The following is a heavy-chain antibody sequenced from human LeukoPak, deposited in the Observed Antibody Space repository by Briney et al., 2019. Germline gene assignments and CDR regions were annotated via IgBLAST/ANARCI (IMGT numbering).Heavy chain of an antibody. CDR3: AKQDYYDSSGYSRLGFDY. CDR2: ISGSGGST. V-gene: IGHV3-23*01. J-gene: IGHJ4*02. CDR1: GFNFSSYA. D-gene: IGHD3-22*01. Sequence: GGSLRLSCAASGFNFSSYAISWLRQAPGKGLEWVSAISGSGGSTYYADSVKGRFTISRDNSKNTLYLQMNSLRAEDTAVYYCAKQDYYDSSGYSRLGFDYWGQGTLVTVSS.